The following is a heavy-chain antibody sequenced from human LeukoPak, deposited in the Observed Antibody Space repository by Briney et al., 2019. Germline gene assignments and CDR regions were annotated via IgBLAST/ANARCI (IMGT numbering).Heavy chain of an antibody. V-gene: IGHV3-20*04. CDR3: ARVARGDYYYYYMDV. Sequence: RPGGSLRLSCAASGFTFDDYGMSWVRQAPGKGLERVSGINWNGGSTGYADSVKGRFTISRDNAKNTLYLQMNSLRAEDTALYYCARVARGDYYYYYMDVWGKGTTVTVSS. CDR2: INWNGGST. CDR1: GFTFDDYG. D-gene: IGHD3-10*01. J-gene: IGHJ6*03.